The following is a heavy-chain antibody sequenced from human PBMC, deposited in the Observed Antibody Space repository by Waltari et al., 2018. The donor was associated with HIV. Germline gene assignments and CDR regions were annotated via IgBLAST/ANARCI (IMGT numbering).Heavy chain of an antibody. Sequence: QVQLQESGPGLVKPSQTLSLTCTVSGGSISSGSYYWSWIRQPAGKGLEWIGRIYTSGSTNYNPSLKSRVTISVDTSKNQFSLKLSSVTAADTAVYYCAREPSGSGAAFDIWGQGTMVTVSS. V-gene: IGHV4-61*02. CDR3: AREPSGSGAAFDI. CDR2: IYTSGST. D-gene: IGHD3-10*01. CDR1: GGSISSGSYY. J-gene: IGHJ3*02.